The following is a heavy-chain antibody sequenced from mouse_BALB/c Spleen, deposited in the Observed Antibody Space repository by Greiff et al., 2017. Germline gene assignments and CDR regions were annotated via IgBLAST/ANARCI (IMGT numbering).Heavy chain of an antibody. Sequence: VKLMESGPGLVQPSQSLSITCTVSGFSLTSYGVHWVRQSPGKGLEWLGVIWSGGSTDYNAAFISRLSISKDNSKSQVFFKMNSLQANDTAIYYCARTSMITPYYAMDYWGQGTSVTVSS. CDR2: IWSGGST. V-gene: IGHV2-2*02. D-gene: IGHD2-4*01. J-gene: IGHJ4*01. CDR1: GFSLTSYG. CDR3: ARTSMITPYYAMDY.